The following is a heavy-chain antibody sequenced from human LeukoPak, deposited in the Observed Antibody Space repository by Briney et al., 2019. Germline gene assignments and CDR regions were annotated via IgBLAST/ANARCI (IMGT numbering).Heavy chain of an antibody. CDR1: GGSISSSSYY. D-gene: IGHD6-6*01. CDR2: IYYSGST. CDR3: ARPLEHSQLVEGAFDI. V-gene: IGHV4-39*01. Sequence: PSETLSLTCTVSGGSISSSSYYWGWIRQPPGKGLEWIGSIYYSGSTYYNPSLKSRVTISVDTSKNQFSLKLSSVTAADTAVYYCARPLEHSQLVEGAFDIWGQGTVVTVSS. J-gene: IGHJ3*02.